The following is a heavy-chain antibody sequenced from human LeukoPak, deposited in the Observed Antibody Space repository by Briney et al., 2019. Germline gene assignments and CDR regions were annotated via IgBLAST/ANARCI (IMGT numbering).Heavy chain of an antibody. J-gene: IGHJ4*02. V-gene: IGHV3-53*01. CDR1: GFTVRSNY. D-gene: IGHD3-22*01. Sequence: PGGSLTLSCAASGFTVRSNYMSWVRQAPGRGLEWVSVIYSGGSTYYADSVKGRFTISKYKSKNTLYLQMNSLRAEDTAVYYCARCPTDYYDSSGYHHWGQGTLVTVSS. CDR3: ARCPTDYYDSSGYHH. CDR2: IYSGGST.